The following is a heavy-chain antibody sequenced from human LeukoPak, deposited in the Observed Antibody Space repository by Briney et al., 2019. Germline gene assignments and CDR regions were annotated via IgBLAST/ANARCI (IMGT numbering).Heavy chain of an antibody. D-gene: IGHD3-3*01. CDR3: ARGRRFLEWTTHYDAFQI. Sequence: GASVKVTCNASGGTLSGYSISWVRQARGQGLEWLGGIIPLYATTNYAQKFQGRVTITTDENTNTAYMELSSLRSEDTAVYFCARGRRFLEWTTHYDAFQIWGQGTMVTVSS. CDR1: GGTLSGYS. V-gene: IGHV1-69*05. CDR2: IIPLYATT. J-gene: IGHJ3*02.